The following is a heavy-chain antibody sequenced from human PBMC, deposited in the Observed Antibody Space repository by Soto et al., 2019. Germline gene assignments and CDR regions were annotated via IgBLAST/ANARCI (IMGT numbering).Heavy chain of an antibody. V-gene: IGHV4-39*07. D-gene: IGHD3-16*01. CDR2: FFVGGNT. J-gene: IGHJ4*02. CDR3: ARVWGYYFDY. CDR1: GGSIGSTTYY. Sequence: SETLSLTCTVSGGSIGSTTYYWGWMRQPPGKGLEWIASFFVGGNTYYNPSLKSRVTISVDTSKNQFSLKLSSVTAADTAVYYCARVWGYYFDYWGQGTLVTVSS.